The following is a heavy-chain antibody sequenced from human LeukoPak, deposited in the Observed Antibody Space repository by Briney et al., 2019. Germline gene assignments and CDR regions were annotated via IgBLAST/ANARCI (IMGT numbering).Heavy chain of an antibody. J-gene: IGHJ4*02. CDR1: GVSVSSGSYY. V-gene: IGHV4-61*01. Sequence: SETLSLTCTVSGVSVSSGSYYWRWIRQPPGKGLEWIGYIYYSGSTNYNPSLKSRVTISVDASKNQFSLKLSSVTAADTAVYYCAREGRGSSGRYYFDYWGQGTLVTVSS. CDR2: IYYSGST. CDR3: AREGRGSSGRYYFDY. D-gene: IGHD6-19*01.